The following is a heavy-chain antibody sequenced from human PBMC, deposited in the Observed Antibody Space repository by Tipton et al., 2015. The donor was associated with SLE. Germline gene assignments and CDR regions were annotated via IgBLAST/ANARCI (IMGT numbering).Heavy chain of an antibody. J-gene: IGHJ3*02. Sequence: TLSLTCTVSGDSISSSSYCWGWIRQPPGKGLEWIGSIYYSGSTNYNPSLKSRVTISVDTSKNQFSLKLSSVTAADTAVYYCARDSGVDTAMGSGFDIWGQGTMVTVSS. CDR3: ARDSGVDTAMGSGFDI. V-gene: IGHV4-39*07. D-gene: IGHD5-18*01. CDR2: IYYSGST. CDR1: GDSISSSSYC.